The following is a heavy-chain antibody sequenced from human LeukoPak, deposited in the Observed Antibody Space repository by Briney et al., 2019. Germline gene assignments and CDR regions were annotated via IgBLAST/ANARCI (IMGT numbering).Heavy chain of an antibody. V-gene: IGHV3-66*01. CDR3: ARDSSGSSSDYYPLGY. CDR1: GFTVSSKY. D-gene: IGHD3-22*01. CDR2: IYSGGST. J-gene: IGHJ4*02. Sequence: PGGSLRLSCAASGFTVSSKYMSWVRQAPGKGLEWVSVIYSGGSTYYADSVKGRFTISRDNSKNMLYLQVNSLRVEDTAVYYCARDSSGSSSDYYPLGYWGQGTLATVSS.